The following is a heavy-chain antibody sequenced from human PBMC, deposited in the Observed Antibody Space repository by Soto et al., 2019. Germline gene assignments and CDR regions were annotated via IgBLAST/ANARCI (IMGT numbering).Heavy chain of an antibody. V-gene: IGHV4-34*01. CDR1: GGSFSGYY. CDR2: INHSGST. Sequence: QVQLQQWGAGLLKPSETLSLTCAVYGGSFSGYYWSWIRQPPGKGLEWIGEINHSGSTNYNPSLKSRVTISVDTSKNQFSLKLSSVTAADTAVYYCARVWFGSGSYPMDYYYYYGMDVWGQGTTVTVSS. CDR3: ARVWFGSGSYPMDYYYYYGMDV. J-gene: IGHJ6*02. D-gene: IGHD1-26*01.